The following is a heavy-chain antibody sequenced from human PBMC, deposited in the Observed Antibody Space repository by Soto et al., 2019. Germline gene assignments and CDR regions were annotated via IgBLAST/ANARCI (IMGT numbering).Heavy chain of an antibody. Sequence: GASVKVSCEDSGYTLTGYYMHWVRQAPGQGLEWMGWINPNSGGTNYAQKFQGWVTMTRDTSISTAYMELSRLRSDDTAVYYCARDESNSYDTAYFDYWGQGTLVPVS. CDR2: INPNSGGT. V-gene: IGHV1-2*04. CDR1: GYTLTGYY. D-gene: IGHD5-12*01. J-gene: IGHJ4*02. CDR3: ARDESNSYDTAYFDY.